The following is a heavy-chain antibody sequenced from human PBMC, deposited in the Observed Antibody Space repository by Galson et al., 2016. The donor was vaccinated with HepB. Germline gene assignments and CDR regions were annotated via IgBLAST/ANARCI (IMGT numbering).Heavy chain of an antibody. Sequence: SLRLSCAASGFTFSSYAMSWVRQAPGKGLEWVSAISGSGGSTYYADSVKGRFTISRDNSKNTLYLQMNSLRAEDTAVYYCAKSNFKAYHPFDYWGQGTLVTVSS. CDR2: ISGSGGST. CDR1: GFTFSSYA. CDR3: AKSNFKAYHPFDY. V-gene: IGHV3-23*01. J-gene: IGHJ4*02. D-gene: IGHD1-14*01.